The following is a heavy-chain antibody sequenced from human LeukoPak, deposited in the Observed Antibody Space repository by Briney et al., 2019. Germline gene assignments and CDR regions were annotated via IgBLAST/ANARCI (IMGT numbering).Heavy chain of an antibody. CDR3: ARMVEVDKAMVSVAQWFDP. CDR1: GGSISSSSYY. CDR2: IYYSGST. Sequence: PSETLSLTCTVSGGSISSSSYYWGWIRQPPGKGLEWIGSIYYSGSTYYNPSLKSRVTISVDTSKNQFSLKLSSVTAADTAVYYCARMVEVDKAMVSVAQWFDPWGQGTLVTVSS. V-gene: IGHV4-39*01. J-gene: IGHJ5*02. D-gene: IGHD5-18*01.